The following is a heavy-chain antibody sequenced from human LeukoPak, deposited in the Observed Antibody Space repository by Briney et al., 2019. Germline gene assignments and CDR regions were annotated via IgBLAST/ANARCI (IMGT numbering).Heavy chain of an antibody. CDR1: GGSISSGGYY. CDR2: IFYSGST. Sequence: SETLSLTCTVSGGSISSGGYYWSWIPRHQGKGLEWFGYIFYSGSTYYNPSLKSRVTISVDTSKNQFSLKLSSVTAADTAVYYCAQSLASRTYYYYYYMDVWGKGTTVTVSS. CDR3: AQSLASRTYYYYYYMDV. V-gene: IGHV4-31*03. D-gene: IGHD2-15*01. J-gene: IGHJ6*03.